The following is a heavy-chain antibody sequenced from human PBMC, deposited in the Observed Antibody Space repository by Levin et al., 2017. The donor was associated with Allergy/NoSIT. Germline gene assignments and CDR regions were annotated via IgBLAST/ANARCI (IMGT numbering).Heavy chain of an antibody. Sequence: SCAASGFTFSSYAMHWVRQAPGKGLEYVSAISSNGGSTYYANSVKGRFTISRDNSKNTLYLQMGSLRAEDMAVYYCARDADAPWGQGTLVTVSS. CDR1: GFTFSSYA. V-gene: IGHV3-64*01. CDR3: ARDADAP. CDR2: ISSNGGST. J-gene: IGHJ5*02.